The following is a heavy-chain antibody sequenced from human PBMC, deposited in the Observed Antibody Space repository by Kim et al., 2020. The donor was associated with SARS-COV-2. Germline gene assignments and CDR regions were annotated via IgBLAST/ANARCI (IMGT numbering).Heavy chain of an antibody. CDR2: TT. J-gene: IGHJ4*02. D-gene: IGHD3-16*02. V-gene: IGHV3-48*02. CDR3: ARDPHSLDY. Sequence: TTYYAESVKGRFTISRDNAKNSLYLQMSNLRDEDTAVYYCARDPHSLDYWGQGTLVTVSS.